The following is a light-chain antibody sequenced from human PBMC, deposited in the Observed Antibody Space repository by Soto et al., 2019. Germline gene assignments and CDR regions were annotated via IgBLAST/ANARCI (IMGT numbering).Light chain of an antibody. CDR1: QSVSSN. V-gene: IGKV3D-15*01. J-gene: IGKJ1*01. Sequence: EIVMTQSPTILSVSPGERATLSCRASQSVSSNLAWYQQKPGQPPRLLMYGVYTRAPGTPARFSGSRSGTEFTLTISSLQPEDFATYYCQQYRTFGQGTKVDIK. CDR3: QQYRT. CDR2: GVY.